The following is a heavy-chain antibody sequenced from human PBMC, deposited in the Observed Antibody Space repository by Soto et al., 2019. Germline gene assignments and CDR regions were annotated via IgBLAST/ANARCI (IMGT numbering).Heavy chain of an antibody. CDR1: GFTFSSYA. D-gene: IGHD3-10*01. J-gene: IGHJ4*02. CDR2: ISGSGGST. Sequence: GGSLRLSCAASGFTFSSYAMSWVRQAPGKGLEWVSAISGSGGSTYYADSVKGRFTISRDNSKNTLYLQMNSLRAEDTAVYYCAKDRHYYGSGSRFDYWGQGTLVTSPQ. CDR3: AKDRHYYGSGSRFDY. V-gene: IGHV3-23*01.